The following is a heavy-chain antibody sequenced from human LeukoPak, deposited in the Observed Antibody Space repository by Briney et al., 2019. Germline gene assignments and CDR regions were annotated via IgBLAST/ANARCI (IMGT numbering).Heavy chain of an antibody. J-gene: IGHJ6*02. Sequence: PSETLSLTCAVYGGSFSGYYWSWIRQPPGKGLEWIGESNHSGSTNYNPSLKSRVTISVDTSKNQFSLKLSSVTAADTAVYYCARGRHYYDSSGYYHYYGMDVWGQGTTVTVSS. CDR3: ARGRHYYDSSGYYHYYGMDV. CDR1: GGSFSGYY. D-gene: IGHD3-22*01. CDR2: SNHSGST. V-gene: IGHV4-34*01.